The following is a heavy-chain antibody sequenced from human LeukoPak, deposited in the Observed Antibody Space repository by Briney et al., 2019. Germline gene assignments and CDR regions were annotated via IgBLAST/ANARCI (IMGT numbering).Heavy chain of an antibody. CDR3: AREGPGVAGTVGYYYYYMDV. CDR2: ISSSSSYI. V-gene: IGHV3-21*01. Sequence: GGSLRLLCAASGFAFSSYGMNWVRQAPGKGLEWVSFISSSSSYIYYADSVKGRFTISRDNAKNSLYLQMNSLRAEDTAVYFCAREGPGVAGTVGYYYYYMDVRGKGTTVTVSS. J-gene: IGHJ6*03. D-gene: IGHD6-19*01. CDR1: GFAFSSYG.